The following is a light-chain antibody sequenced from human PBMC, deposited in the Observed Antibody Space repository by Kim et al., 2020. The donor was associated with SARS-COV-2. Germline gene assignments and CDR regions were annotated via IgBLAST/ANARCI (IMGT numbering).Light chain of an antibody. CDR1: SSRSYY. V-gene: IGLV3-19*01. Sequence: VALGPTVRITCQGDSSRSYYATWDQQKPGQAPIVVIYGKNNRPLGIPDRFSGSSSGNTASLTITGTQAGDEADYYCNSRDSNDNVVFGGGTKLTVL. CDR3: NSRDSNDNVV. CDR2: GKN. J-gene: IGLJ2*01.